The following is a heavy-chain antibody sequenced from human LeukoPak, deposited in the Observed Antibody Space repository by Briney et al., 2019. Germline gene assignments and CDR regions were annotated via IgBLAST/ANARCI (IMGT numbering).Heavy chain of an antibody. CDR1: GGSFSGYY. CDR3: ARQGAGGRAFDI. V-gene: IGHV4-34*01. CDR2: INHSGST. D-gene: IGHD1-26*01. J-gene: IGHJ3*02. Sequence: PSETLSLTCAVYGGSFSGYYWSWIRQPPGKGLEWIGEINHSGSTNYNPSLKSRVTISVDTSKNQFSLRLSSVTAADTALYYCARQGAGGRAFDIWGQGTMVTVSS.